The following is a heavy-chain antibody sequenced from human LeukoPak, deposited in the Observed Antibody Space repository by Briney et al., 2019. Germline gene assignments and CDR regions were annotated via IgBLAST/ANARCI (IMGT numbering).Heavy chain of an antibody. CDR3: ATSSSWLHFDY. CDR2: IYHSGST. D-gene: IGHD6-13*01. J-gene: IGHJ4*02. Sequence: PSETLSLTCTVSGGSISSGGYYWSWIRQPPGKGLEWIEYIYHSGSTYYNPSLKSRVTISVDRSKNQFSLKLSSVTAADTAVYYCATSSSWLHFDYWGQGTLVTVSS. CDR1: GGSISSGGYY. V-gene: IGHV4-30-2*01.